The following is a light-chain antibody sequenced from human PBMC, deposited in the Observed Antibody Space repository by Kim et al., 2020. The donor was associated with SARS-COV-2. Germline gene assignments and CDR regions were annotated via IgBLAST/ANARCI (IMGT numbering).Light chain of an antibody. CDR2: DND. CDR3: GAWESRLNVEV. Sequence: TIACFGSDCNIGTNEVAWYQQCPGTAPKLRIYDNDKRASGIPDRFSGSKSGTSATLAITGLQPGDDADYYCGAWESRLNVEVFGGGTKLTVL. J-gene: IGLJ3*02. V-gene: IGLV1-51*01. CDR1: DCNIGTNE.